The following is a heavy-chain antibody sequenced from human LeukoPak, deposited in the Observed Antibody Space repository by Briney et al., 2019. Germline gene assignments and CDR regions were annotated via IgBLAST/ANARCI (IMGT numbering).Heavy chain of an antibody. D-gene: IGHD2-8*01. CDR3: ARGYCTSGTCYETY. J-gene: IGHJ4*02. Sequence: PGGSLRLSCAASGFTFSNYGMHWVRQAPGRGLEWVAFITYDGSYKQYADSVKGRFTISRDDSKNTLYLQMNTLRAEDTAVYYCARGYCTSGTCYETYWGQGTLVTVSS. CDR2: ITYDGSYK. V-gene: IGHV3-30*02. CDR1: GFTFSNYG.